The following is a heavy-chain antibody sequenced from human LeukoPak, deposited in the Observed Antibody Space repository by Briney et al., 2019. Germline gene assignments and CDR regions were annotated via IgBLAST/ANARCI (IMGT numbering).Heavy chain of an antibody. D-gene: IGHD3-3*01. CDR1: GFTFSSYG. J-gene: IGHJ3*02. CDR3: AKKGSGYYLFAFDI. CDR2: ISYDGSNK. V-gene: IGHV3-30*18. Sequence: PGGSLRLSCAASGFTFSSYGMHWVRQAPGNGLEWVAVISYDGSNKHYADSVKGRFTISRDNSKNTLYLQMNSLRAEDTAVYYCAKKGSGYYLFAFDIWGQGTMVTVSS.